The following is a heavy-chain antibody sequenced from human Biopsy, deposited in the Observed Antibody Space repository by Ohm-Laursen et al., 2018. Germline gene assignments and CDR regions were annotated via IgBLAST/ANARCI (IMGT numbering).Heavy chain of an antibody. CDR3: AKDVRVKVQLDGMDV. D-gene: IGHD1-1*01. Sequence: SLRLSCAASGFTFDDYAMHWVRQAPGKGLEWVSGISWHSGSRGYADSVKGRFTISRDNAKKSLYLQMNSLRAEDTALYYCAKDVRVKVQLDGMDVWGQGTTVTVSS. J-gene: IGHJ6*02. CDR2: ISWHSGSR. CDR1: GFTFDDYA. V-gene: IGHV3-9*01.